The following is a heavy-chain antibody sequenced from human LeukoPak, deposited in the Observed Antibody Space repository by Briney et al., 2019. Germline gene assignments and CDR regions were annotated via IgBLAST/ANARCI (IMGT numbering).Heavy chain of an antibody. V-gene: IGHV3-33*01. D-gene: IGHD4-17*01. J-gene: IGHJ5*02. CDR2: IWYDGNNK. Sequence: GGSLRLSCAASGFNLSTYGMHWVRQAPGKGLEWVADIWYDGNNKFYADSVKGRFTISRDNSKNTVHLQMYSLRDEDTAVYYCAAAYGEGWFDPWGQGTQVTVPS. CDR1: GFNLSTYG. CDR3: AAAYGEGWFDP.